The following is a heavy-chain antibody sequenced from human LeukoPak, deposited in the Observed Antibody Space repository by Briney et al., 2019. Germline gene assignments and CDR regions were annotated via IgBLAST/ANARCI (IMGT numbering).Heavy chain of an antibody. Sequence: GGSLRLSCAASGFTFSSYAMSWVRQAPGKGREWVTAISGSDGNTYYADSVKGRFTISRDNSKNTLYLQMNSLRAEDTAVYYCAKARRSYYCDFWGQGTLVTVSS. J-gene: IGHJ4*02. CDR3: AKARRSYYCDF. CDR1: GFTFSSYA. CDR2: ISGSDGNT. V-gene: IGHV3-23*01.